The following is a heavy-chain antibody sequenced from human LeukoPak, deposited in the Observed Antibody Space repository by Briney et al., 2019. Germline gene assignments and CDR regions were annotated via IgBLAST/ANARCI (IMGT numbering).Heavy chain of an antibody. CDR2: ISGSGVTNYGSGVT. J-gene: IGHJ4*02. V-gene: IGHV3-23D*01. D-gene: IGHD4-17*01. CDR3: ASHLTSVTTGIDY. CDR1: GFTFSNYA. Sequence: GSLRLSCEASGFTFSNYAMSWVRLAPGKGLEWVSAISGSGVTNYGSGVTYYADSVKGRFTISRDNSRNTLLLQMNSLRAEDTAVYYCASHLTSVTTGIDYWGQGTQVTVSS.